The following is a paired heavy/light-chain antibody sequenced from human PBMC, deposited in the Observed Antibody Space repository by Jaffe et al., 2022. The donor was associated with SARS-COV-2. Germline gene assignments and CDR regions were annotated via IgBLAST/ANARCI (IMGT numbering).Heavy chain of an antibody. CDR2: ISSSGSTI. J-gene: IGHJ3*02. V-gene: IGHV3-11*01. CDR1: GFTFSDYY. CDR3: ARESQRGSYLDAFDI. Sequence: QVQLVESGGGLVKPGGSLRLSCAASGFTFSDYYMSWIRQAPGKGLEWVSYISSSGSTIYYADSVKGRFTISRDNAKNSLYLQMNSLRAEDTAVYYCARESQRGSYLDAFDIWGQGTMVTVSS. D-gene: IGHD1-26*01.
Light chain of an antibody. J-gene: IGKJ5*01. CDR1: QDISNY. CDR3: QHQGT. CDR2: DAS. V-gene: IGKV1-33*01. Sequence: DIQMTQSPSSLSASVGDRVTITCQASQDISNYLNWYQQKPGKAPKLLIYDASNLETGVPSRFSGSGSGTDFTFTISSLQPEDIATYYCQHQGTFGQGTRLEIK.